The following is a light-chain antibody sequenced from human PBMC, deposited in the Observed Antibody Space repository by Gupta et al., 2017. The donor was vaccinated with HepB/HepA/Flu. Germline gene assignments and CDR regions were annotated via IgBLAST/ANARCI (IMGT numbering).Light chain of an antibody. J-gene: IGLJ2*01. CDR2: DNN. CDR1: NSNIGNNY. V-gene: IGLV1-51*01. Sequence: QSVLTQPPSVSAAPGPQVTMSCSGGNSNIGNNYVSWYQHLPGTAPKLLIYDNNKRPSGIPDRFSGSKSGTSATLDITGLQTGDEADYYCGTWDSSLSGIVFGGGTKLTVL. CDR3: GTWDSSLSGIV.